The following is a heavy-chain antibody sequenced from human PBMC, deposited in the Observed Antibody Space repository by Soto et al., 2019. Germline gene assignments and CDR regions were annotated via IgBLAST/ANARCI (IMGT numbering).Heavy chain of an antibody. CDR1: GFALTGYS. CDR3: AKDRYCSATSCQDFGS. Sequence: GGSLRLSCAASGFALTGYSMTWVRQAPGRGLEWVAVMSGSGVGTEYADSVKGRFTISRDNSKNTLYLQMSGLRVEDSAVYYCAKDRYCSATSCQDFGSWGQGTLVTVSS. V-gene: IGHV3-23*01. D-gene: IGHD2-2*01. J-gene: IGHJ4*02. CDR2: MSGSGVGT.